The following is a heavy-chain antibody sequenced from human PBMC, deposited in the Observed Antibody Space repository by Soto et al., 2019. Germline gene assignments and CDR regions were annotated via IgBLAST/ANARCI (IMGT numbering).Heavy chain of an antibody. CDR3: ASRERGRYYYDSSEPYDWFDP. V-gene: IGHV4-31*03. CDR2: IYYSGST. CDR1: GCSIISAGYY. J-gene: IGHJ5*02. D-gene: IGHD3-22*01. Sequence: PLETLSLTCTLSGCSIISAGYYWSWIRQHPGKGLEWIGYIYYSGSTYYNPSLKSRVTISVDTSKNQFSLKLSSVTAADTAVYYCASRERGRYYYDSSEPYDWFDPWGQGTLVTVSS.